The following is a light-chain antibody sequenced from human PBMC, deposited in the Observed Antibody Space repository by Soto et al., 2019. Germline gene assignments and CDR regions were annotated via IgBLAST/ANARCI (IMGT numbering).Light chain of an antibody. CDR2: RAS. J-gene: IGKJ1*01. V-gene: IGKV3-15*01. CDR3: HQYSNWPPWT. CDR1: QSLSGN. Sequence: EIVMTQSPATLSVSPGERATLSCRASQSLSGNLAWYQQKPGQAPRLLIYRASTRATGVPARFSASGSGTEFTLTISSLQSADSAVYYCHQYSNWPPWTFGPGTRVEIK.